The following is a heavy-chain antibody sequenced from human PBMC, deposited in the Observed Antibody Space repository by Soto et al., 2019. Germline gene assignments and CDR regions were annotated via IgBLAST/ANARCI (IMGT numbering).Heavy chain of an antibody. Sequence: EVQLLESGGGLVQPGGSLRLSCAASGFTFTSFAMAWVRQAPGKGLEWVSGISATGGSTHYADSVKGRFTISRDNSRNTVYRQMNSLRAEDTAVFSGGKGGAYCGGDCTRAYWGQGTLVTVSS. CDR1: GFTFTSFA. V-gene: IGHV3-23*01. CDR2: ISATGGST. J-gene: IGHJ4*02. D-gene: IGHD2-21*02. CDR3: GKGGAYCGGDCTRAY.